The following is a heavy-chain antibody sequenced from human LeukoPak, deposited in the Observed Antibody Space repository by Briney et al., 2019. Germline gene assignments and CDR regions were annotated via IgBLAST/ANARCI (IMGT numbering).Heavy chain of an antibody. Sequence: ASVKVSCKASGYTFTAYYMHWVRQAPGQGLEWMGWINSNSGGTNYAQKFQGRVTMTRDTSISTAYMELSSLRSDDTAVYYCARDLGSSWHYFDYWGQGTLVTVSS. D-gene: IGHD6-13*01. J-gene: IGHJ4*02. CDR1: GYTFTAYY. CDR2: INSNSGGT. CDR3: ARDLGSSWHYFDY. V-gene: IGHV1-2*02.